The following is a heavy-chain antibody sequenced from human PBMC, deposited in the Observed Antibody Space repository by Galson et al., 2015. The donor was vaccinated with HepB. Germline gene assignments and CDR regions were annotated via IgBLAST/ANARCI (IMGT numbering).Heavy chain of an antibody. Sequence: SETLSLTCAVYGGSFSGSSWTRIRQTPGKGLEWIGEINHSGRTNYNPSLRSRVTIFVATSKKQFSLKMNSVTAADTAIYYCAALTDQGWLDPWGQGTLVTVPS. CDR2: INHSGRT. J-gene: IGHJ5*02. CDR1: GGSFSGSS. CDR3: AALTDQGWLDP. V-gene: IGHV4-34*01. D-gene: IGHD2-2*01.